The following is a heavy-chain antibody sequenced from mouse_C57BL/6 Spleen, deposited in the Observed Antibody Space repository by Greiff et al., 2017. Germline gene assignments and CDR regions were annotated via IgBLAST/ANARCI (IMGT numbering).Heavy chain of an antibody. CDR2: IYPGDGDT. J-gene: IGHJ4*01. CDR3: AREVYDGYYGAMDY. D-gene: IGHD2-3*01. V-gene: IGHV1-82*01. CDR1: GYAFSSSW. Sequence: QVQLQQSGPELVKPGASVKISCKASGYAFSSSWMNWVKQRPGKGLEWIGRIYPGDGDTNYNGKFKGKATLTADKSSSTAYMQLSSLTSEDSAVYFCAREVYDGYYGAMDYWGQGTSVTVSS.